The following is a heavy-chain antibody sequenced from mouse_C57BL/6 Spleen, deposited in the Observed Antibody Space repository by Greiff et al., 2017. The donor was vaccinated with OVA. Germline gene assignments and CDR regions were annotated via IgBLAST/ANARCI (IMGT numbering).Heavy chain of an antibody. CDR3: ARQHYGSPMDY. V-gene: IGHV5-17*01. Sequence: EVQGVESGGGLVKPGGSLKLSCAASGFTFSDYGMHWVRQAPEKGLEWVAYINSGSSTIYYADTVKGRFTISRDNAKNTLFLQMTSLRSEDTAMYYCARQHYGSPMDYWGQGTSVTVSS. J-gene: IGHJ4*01. CDR2: INSGSSTI. D-gene: IGHD1-1*01. CDR1: GFTFSDYG.